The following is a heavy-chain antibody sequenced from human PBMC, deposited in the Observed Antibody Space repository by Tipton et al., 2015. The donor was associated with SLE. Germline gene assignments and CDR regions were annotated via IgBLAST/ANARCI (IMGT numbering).Heavy chain of an antibody. V-gene: IGHV4-34*01. D-gene: IGHD2-21*02. CDR1: SGSFGGYN. Sequence: TLSLTCAVYSGSFGGYNWSWLRQPPGKGLEWIGEINHREVTNYNPSLESRLTISVDTSQTQFSLTLTSVTAADTALYYCARHLVGWVTSLHYVMDVWGQGTTVTVSS. CDR2: INHREVT. CDR3: ARHLVGWVTSLHYVMDV. J-gene: IGHJ6*02.